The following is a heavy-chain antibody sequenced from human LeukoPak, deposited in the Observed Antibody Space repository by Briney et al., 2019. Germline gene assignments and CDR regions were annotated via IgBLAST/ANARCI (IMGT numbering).Heavy chain of an antibody. V-gene: IGHV3-30*18. J-gene: IGHJ2*01. D-gene: IGHD3-22*01. CDR1: GFNFRSH. CDR2: TSFDGNHK. CDR3: AKDGDSPSYWYFDL. Sequence: GGSLRLSCAVSGFNFRSHIHWVRQAPTKGLEWVAVTSFDGNHKFYGDSLRGRFTISKDNSKNSVSLQMNSLRNEATAVYYCAKDGDSPSYWYFDLWGRGTLVTVSS.